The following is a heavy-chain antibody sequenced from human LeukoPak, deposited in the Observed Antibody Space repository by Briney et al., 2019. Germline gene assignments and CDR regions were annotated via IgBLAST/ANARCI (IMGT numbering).Heavy chain of an antibody. CDR1: GGSISSYY. D-gene: IGHD3-16*01. Sequence: PSETLSLTCTVSGGSISSYYWSWIRQPPGKGLEWIGYIYYSGSANYNPSLKSRVTISVDTSKNQFSLKLSSVTAADTAVYYCAASFTYFLDYWGQGTLVTVSS. CDR3: AASFTYFLDY. J-gene: IGHJ4*02. V-gene: IGHV4-59*08. CDR2: IYYSGSA.